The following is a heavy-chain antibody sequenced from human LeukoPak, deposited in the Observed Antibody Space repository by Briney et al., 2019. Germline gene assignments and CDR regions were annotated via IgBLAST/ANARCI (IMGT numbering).Heavy chain of an antibody. CDR3: AKGSSGWSTDAFDI. J-gene: IGHJ3*02. Sequence: PGGSLRLSCAASGFTFDDYAMHWVRQAPGKGLEWVSGINWNTNSIKYADSVKGRFTISRDNAKNSLYLQMNSLRAEDTAFYYCAKGSSGWSTDAFDIWGQGMMVTVSS. CDR2: INWNTNSI. D-gene: IGHD6-19*01. V-gene: IGHV3-9*01. CDR1: GFTFDDYA.